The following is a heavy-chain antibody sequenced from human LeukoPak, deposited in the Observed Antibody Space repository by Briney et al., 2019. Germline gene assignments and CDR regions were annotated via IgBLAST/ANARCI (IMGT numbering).Heavy chain of an antibody. D-gene: IGHD3-10*01. CDR3: ARRRVTVVRGVDITSYYFDY. CDR1: GFKFDDYG. CDR2: INWNGGST. Sequence: GGSLRLSCTASGFKFDDYGMSWVRQAPGKGLEWVSGINWNGGSTGYADSVKGRFTISRDNAKNSLYLQMNNLRAEDTALCYCARRRVTVVRGVDITSYYFDYWGQGTLVTVSS. J-gene: IGHJ4*02. V-gene: IGHV3-20*04.